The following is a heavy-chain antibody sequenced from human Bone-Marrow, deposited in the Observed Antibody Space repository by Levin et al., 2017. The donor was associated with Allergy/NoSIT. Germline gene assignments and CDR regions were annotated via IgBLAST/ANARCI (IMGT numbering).Heavy chain of an antibody. CDR3: SHSTLASGSYPRIFDY. CDR1: GFSLSTGGVA. D-gene: IGHD3-10*01. Sequence: SGPTLVKPTQTLTLTCTFSGFSLSTGGVAVGWIRQPPGKALEWLALIYWDDDKRYSPSLKSRLTITKDTSKNQVVLTMTNMDPVDTATYYCSHSTLASGSYPRIFDYWGQGTLVTVSS. V-gene: IGHV2-5*02. CDR2: IYWDDDK. J-gene: IGHJ4*02.